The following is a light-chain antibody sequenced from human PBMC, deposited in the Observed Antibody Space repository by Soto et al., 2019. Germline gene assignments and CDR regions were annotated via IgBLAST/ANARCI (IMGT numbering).Light chain of an antibody. CDR1: DNIGSN. CDR3: QQNYNCPRT. CDR2: AAS. V-gene: IGKV1-39*01. Sequence: DIQMTQSPSSLSASVGDRVTITCRASDNIGSNLNWYQHQLGRAPKLLIYAASSLQSGVPSRFSGSGSGTKFTLTISSLQTEDFATYYCQQNYNCPRTFGGGTKVEIK. J-gene: IGKJ4*01.